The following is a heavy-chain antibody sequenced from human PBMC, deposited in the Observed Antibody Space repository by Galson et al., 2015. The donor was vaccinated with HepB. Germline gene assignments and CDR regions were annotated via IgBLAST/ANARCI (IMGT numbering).Heavy chain of an antibody. Sequence: SVKVSCKASGYTFTNYYIHWVRQAPGQGLEWMAIINPTTGSTAFAQKFQGRGIMTRDTSTGTVYMELSSLRSEDTALYYCARGERRVNVELLLSDAFDIWGQGTMVTVSS. CDR3: ARGERRVNVELLLSDAFDI. D-gene: IGHD3-3*01. CDR2: INPTTGST. V-gene: IGHV1-46*03. CDR1: GYTFTNYY. J-gene: IGHJ3*02.